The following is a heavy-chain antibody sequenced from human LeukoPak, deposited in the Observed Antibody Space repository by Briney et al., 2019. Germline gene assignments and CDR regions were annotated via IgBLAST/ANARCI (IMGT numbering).Heavy chain of an antibody. V-gene: IGHV4-34*01. D-gene: IGHD3-22*01. J-gene: IGHJ4*02. CDR1: GGSFSGYY. Sequence: PSETLSLTCAVYGGSFSGYYWSWIRQPPGKGLEWIGEINHSGHRNYNPSLKSRVTISVDTSKKQFSLKLSSVTAADTAMYYCARQDFFDSSGYLGINYWGQGTLVTVSS. CDR3: ARQDFFDSSGYLGINY. CDR2: INHSGHR.